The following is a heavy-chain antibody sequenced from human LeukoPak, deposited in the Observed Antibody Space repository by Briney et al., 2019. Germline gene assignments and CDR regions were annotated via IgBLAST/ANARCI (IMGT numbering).Heavy chain of an antibody. J-gene: IGHJ3*01. CDR3: VQEGPRGLAFDV. CDR1: GVTFSSYV. Sequence: GGSLRLSCEASGVTFSSYVMSWVRQSPGKGPEWVSGISGSGGGTYYADFVKGRFAISRDNSKNTLYLQMNSLRAEDSALYYCVQEGPRGLAFDVWGQGTRVTVSS. V-gene: IGHV3-23*01. CDR2: ISGSGGGT.